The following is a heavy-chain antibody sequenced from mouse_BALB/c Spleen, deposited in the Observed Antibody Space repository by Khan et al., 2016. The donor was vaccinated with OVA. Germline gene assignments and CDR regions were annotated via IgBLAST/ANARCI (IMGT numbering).Heavy chain of an antibody. V-gene: IGHV1-4*01. CDR2: INPSHGSP. J-gene: IGHJ3*01. D-gene: IGHD2-14*01. CDR1: GYTFTTYT. Sequence: QVQLKQSGAELARPGASVKMSCKASGYTFTTYTMHWVKQRPGQGLEWIGYINPSHGSPNYNQKFKDKSTLTADKSSSTAYMQLSSLTPDYSAVYYCAREGAYYRSDGWFSYWGQGTLVTVSA. CDR3: AREGAYYRSDGWFSY.